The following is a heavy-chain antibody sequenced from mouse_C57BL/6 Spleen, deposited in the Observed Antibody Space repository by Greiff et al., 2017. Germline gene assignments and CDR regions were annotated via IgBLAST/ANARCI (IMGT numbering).Heavy chain of an antibody. CDR2: INPSSGYT. V-gene: IGHV1-4*01. D-gene: IGHD1-1*01. J-gene: IGHJ2*01. Sequence: QVQLQQSGAELARPGASVKMSCKASGYTFTSYTMHWVQQRPGQGLEWIGYINPSSGYTKYNQKFKDKATLTADKASSTDYMQLSSLTSEDSAVYYCARITTVVASFDYWGQGTTLTVSS. CDR3: ARITTVVASFDY. CDR1: GYTFTSYT.